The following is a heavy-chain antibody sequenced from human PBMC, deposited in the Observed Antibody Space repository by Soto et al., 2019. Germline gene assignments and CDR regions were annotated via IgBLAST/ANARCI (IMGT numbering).Heavy chain of an antibody. D-gene: IGHD1-26*01. Sequence: QVPLVQSGSELMQPGASVKVSCKGSGYSFTRYSINWVRQAPGQGLEWMGWINPNTGNPTYAQGLTGRFVFSLDTSVSTVYLQISSLKADDSAVYYCARDRASGSFDYWGQGTLVSVSS. CDR1: GYSFTRYS. CDR2: INPNTGNP. J-gene: IGHJ4*02. CDR3: ARDRASGSFDY. V-gene: IGHV7-4-1*01.